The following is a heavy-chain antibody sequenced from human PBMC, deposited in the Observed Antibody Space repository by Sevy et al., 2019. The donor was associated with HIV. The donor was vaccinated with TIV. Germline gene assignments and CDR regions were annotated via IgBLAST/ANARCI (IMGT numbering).Heavy chain of an antibody. V-gene: IGHV3-23*01. CDR2: ISGSGGSGDKT. Sequence: GGSLRLSCAASGFTFSRYAMNWVRQAPGKGLEWVSGISGSGGSGDKTNYADSVKGRFTISRGDSTNSLYLKLTSLSAEDTAIYYCAMKYDSSGYFDYWGQGTLVTVSS. CDR3: AMKYDSSGYFDY. D-gene: IGHD3-22*01. CDR1: GFTFSRYA. J-gene: IGHJ4*02.